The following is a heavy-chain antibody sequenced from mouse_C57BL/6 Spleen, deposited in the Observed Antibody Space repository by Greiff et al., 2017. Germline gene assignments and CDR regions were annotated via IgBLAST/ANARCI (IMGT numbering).Heavy chain of an antibody. J-gene: IGHJ2*01. CDR3: ARGERGFDY. CDR2: ISSGSSTI. Sequence: EVKVVESGGGLVKPGGSLKLSCAASGFTFSDYGMHWVRQAPEKGLEWVAYISSGSSTIYYADTVKGRFTISRDNAKNTLFLQMTSLRSEDTAMYYCARGERGFDYWGQGTTLTVSS. V-gene: IGHV5-17*01. CDR1: GFTFSDYG.